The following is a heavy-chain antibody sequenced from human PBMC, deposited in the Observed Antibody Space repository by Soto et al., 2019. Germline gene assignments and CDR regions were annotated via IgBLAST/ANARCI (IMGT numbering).Heavy chain of an antibody. J-gene: IGHJ4*02. CDR2: ISYDGNTQ. V-gene: IGHV3-30-3*01. D-gene: IGHD3-9*01. CDR3: AKETNAYEINF. CDR1: GFIFSGYA. Sequence: QVQLVESGGGVVQPGRALRLSCAASGFIFSGYAMHWVRQAPGKGLEWVAVISYDGNTQYYADSVKGRFTVSRDNSNNMRYVQMNNLRDEDTAMYYCAKETNAYEINFWGQGTLVTVSS.